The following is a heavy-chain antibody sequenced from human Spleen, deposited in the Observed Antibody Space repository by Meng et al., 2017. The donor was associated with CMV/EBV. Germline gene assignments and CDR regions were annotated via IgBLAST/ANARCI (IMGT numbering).Heavy chain of an antibody. Sequence: YTCIDYYMHWVRQAPGQGLEWMGWINPNGGGTNCAQKFQGRVTMTRDTSINTAYMELSRLRSDDTAVYLCARSVGHSGSYYVYNWFDSWGQGTLVTVSS. CDR3: ARSVGHSGSYYVYNWFDS. CDR2: INPNGGGT. CDR1: YTCIDYY. V-gene: IGHV1-2*02. J-gene: IGHJ5*01. D-gene: IGHD1-26*01.